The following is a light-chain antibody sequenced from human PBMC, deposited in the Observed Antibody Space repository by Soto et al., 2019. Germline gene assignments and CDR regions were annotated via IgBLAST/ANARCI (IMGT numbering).Light chain of an antibody. CDR3: QQYDGPPWT. CDR1: QIISSIY. Sequence: EIVLTQSPGTLSLSPGGRATLSCRTSQIISSIYLAWYQQKPGQAPRLLIYGASSRATGIPDGFSGGGSGTDFTLYISRMKPKDSAVYFCQQYDGPPWTFGRGTRLEI. J-gene: IGKJ1*01. CDR2: GAS. V-gene: IGKV3-20*01.